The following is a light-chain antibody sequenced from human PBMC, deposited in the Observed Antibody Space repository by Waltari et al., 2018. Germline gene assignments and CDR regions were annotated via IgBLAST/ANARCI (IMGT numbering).Light chain of an antibody. CDR2: EVS. V-gene: IGLV2-8*01. J-gene: IGLJ1*01. CDR1: STDVGGYKY. Sequence: QSALTQPPSASGSPGPSVPISCTGTSTDVGGYKYVTWYQHHPGKAPKVMIYEVSKRPSGVPDRFSGSKSGNTASLTVSGLQAEDEADYYCSSYAGSTYVFGTGTKVTVL. CDR3: SSYAGSTYV.